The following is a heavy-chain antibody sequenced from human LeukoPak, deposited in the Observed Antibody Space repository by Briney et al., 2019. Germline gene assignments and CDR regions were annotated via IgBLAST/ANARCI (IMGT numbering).Heavy chain of an antibody. CDR3: ARRAGAYSHPYDY. CDR1: GYTFTSNS. V-gene: IGHV1-18*01. D-gene: IGHD4/OR15-4a*01. Sequence: ASVKVSCEASGYTFTSNSITWVRQAPGQGLEWVGWISCNNGDTRYAQKFQGRVTVTTDTSTSTAYMELRSLRSDDTAVYYCARRAGAYSHPYDYWGQGTLVTVSS. CDR2: ISCNNGDT. J-gene: IGHJ4*02.